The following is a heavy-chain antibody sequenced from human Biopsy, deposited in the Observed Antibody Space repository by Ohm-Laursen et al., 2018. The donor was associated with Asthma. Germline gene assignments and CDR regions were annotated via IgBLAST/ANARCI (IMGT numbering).Heavy chain of an antibody. V-gene: IGHV4-39*02. D-gene: IGHD1-26*01. CDR2: IYYNGRT. Sequence: SDTLSLTCTVSGGSISSSSYYWGWIRQPPGKGLEWIGSIYYNGRTYYNPSLKSRVTISVDTSKNQFSLELSSETAADTAVYYCARDGELTSYPGTFHIWGQGTMVTVSS. CDR3: ARDGELTSYPGTFHI. J-gene: IGHJ3*02. CDR1: GGSISSSSYY.